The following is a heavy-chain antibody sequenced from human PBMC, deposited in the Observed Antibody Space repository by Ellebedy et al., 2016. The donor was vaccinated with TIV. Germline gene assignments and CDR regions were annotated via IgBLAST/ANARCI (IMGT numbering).Heavy chain of an antibody. CDR3: ARERRSGSYSIREAYNWFDP. Sequence: PGGSLRLSCAASGFTFSSYEMNWVRQAPGKGLEWVSYISSSGSTIYYADSVKGRFTISRDNSKNSLYLQMNSLRDEDTAVYYCARERRSGSYSIREAYNWFDPWGQGTLVTVSS. D-gene: IGHD1-26*01. CDR2: ISSSGSTI. CDR1: GFTFSSYE. V-gene: IGHV3-48*03. J-gene: IGHJ5*02.